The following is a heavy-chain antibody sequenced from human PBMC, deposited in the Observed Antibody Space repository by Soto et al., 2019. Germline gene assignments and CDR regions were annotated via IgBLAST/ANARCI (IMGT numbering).Heavy chain of an antibody. V-gene: IGHV4-61*07. CDR3: ARQYYSANWFDP. J-gene: IGHJ5*02. D-gene: IGHD3-10*01. Sequence: WTWIRQPPGKGLEWIGYVYYSGSTNYNPSLKSRVTISLDTSRNQFSLKLSSVTAADTAVYYCARQYYSANWFDPWGQGTLVTVSS. CDR2: VYYSGST.